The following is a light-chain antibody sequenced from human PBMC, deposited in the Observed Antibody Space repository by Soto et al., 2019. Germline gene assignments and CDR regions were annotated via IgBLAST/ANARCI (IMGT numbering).Light chain of an antibody. CDR1: QSVSSSY. Sequence: EIVLPQSPGPLSLSPGEGATLSCRASQSVSSSYLAWYQQKPGQSPSLLIFGASSRATGTPARFSGSGSATAFTLTTSSLEPEDFAVYYCQQYDTSPRTCGQGTAVLIK. CDR2: GAS. V-gene: IGKV3-20*01. CDR3: QQYDTSPRT. J-gene: IGKJ1*01.